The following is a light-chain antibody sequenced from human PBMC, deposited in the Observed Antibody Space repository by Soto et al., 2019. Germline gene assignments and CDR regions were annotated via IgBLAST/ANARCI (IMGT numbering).Light chain of an antibody. V-gene: IGKV3-15*01. CDR2: GAS. Sequence: VRTQSTSTLSLGSVERATLPRRASQSVSSNLAWYQQKPGQAPRLLIYGASTRATGIPARFSGSGSGTDFTLTISSLQSEDFAVYYCQQYDKWPTWTFGQGTKVDIK. J-gene: IGKJ1*01. CDR3: QQYDKWPTWT. CDR1: QSVSSN.